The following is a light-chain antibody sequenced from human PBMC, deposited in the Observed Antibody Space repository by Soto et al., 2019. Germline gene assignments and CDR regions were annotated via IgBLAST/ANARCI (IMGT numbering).Light chain of an antibody. J-gene: IGKJ1*01. Sequence: ETVLTQSPATLSLSPGETATLSCRASQRVTNNLAWYQWKLGQPPRLLIYGASTRATGIPVRFRGRGSGTGFTLTIRSLQSADSACYYSQQHHNRSWTFGQGTRVELK. CDR3: QQHHNRSWT. V-gene: IGKV3-15*01. CDR2: GAS. CDR1: QRVTNN.